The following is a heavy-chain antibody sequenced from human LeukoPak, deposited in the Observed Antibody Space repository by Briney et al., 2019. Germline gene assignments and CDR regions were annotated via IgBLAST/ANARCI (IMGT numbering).Heavy chain of an antibody. CDR2: TYYRSRWYT. CDR3: AKEIRDQQW. V-gene: IGHV6-1*01. D-gene: IGHD6-19*01. J-gene: IGHJ4*02. CDR1: GDSVSSNSAA. Sequence: SQTLSLTCVISGDSVSSNSAAWNWIRQSPSRGLEWLGRTYYRSRWYTEHATSVKSRITISPDTSKNQFSLQLTSVTPEDTAVYYCAKEIRDQQWWGQGSLVTVSS.